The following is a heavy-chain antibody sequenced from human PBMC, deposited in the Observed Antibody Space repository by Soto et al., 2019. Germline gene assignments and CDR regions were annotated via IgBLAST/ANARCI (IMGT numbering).Heavy chain of an antibody. CDR3: AKGQGARFYYYGMDV. J-gene: IGHJ6*02. V-gene: IGHV3-23*01. CDR2: ISGSGGST. Sequence: SGFTFSSYAMSWVRQAPGKGLEWVSAISGSGGSTYYADSVKGRFTISRDNSKNTLYLQMNSLRAEDTAVYYCAKGQGARFYYYGMDVWGQGTTVTVSS. CDR1: GFTFSSYA.